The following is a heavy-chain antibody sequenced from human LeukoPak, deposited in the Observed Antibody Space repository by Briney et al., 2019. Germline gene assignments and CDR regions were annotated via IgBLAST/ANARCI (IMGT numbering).Heavy chain of an antibody. CDR2: INPSGGST. V-gene: IGHV1-46*01. CDR1: GYTFTSYY. Sequence: ASVKVSCKASGYTFTSYYMHWVRQAPGQGLEWMGIINPSGGSTSYAQKFQGRVTMTRDTSTSTVYMELSSLRSEDTAVYYCARDRHMRDCSSTSCSGEEIDYWGQGTLVAVSS. D-gene: IGHD2-2*01. CDR3: ARDRHMRDCSSTSCSGEEIDY. J-gene: IGHJ4*02.